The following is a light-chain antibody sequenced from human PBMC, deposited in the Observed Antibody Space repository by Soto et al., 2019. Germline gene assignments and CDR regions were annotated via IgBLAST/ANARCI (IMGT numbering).Light chain of an antibody. Sequence: EIVLTQSPATLSLSPWERATLSCRASQSISNYLAWYQQKPGQAPRLLIYGASSRATGIPDRFSGSGSGTDFTLTISRLEPEDFAVYYCQQYNNWPRTFGQGTKVDIK. J-gene: IGKJ1*01. V-gene: IGKV3-11*01. CDR2: GAS. CDR3: QQYNNWPRT. CDR1: QSISNY.